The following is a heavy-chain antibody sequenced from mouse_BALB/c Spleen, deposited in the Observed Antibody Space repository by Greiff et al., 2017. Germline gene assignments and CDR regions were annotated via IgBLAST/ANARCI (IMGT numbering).Heavy chain of an antibody. CDR3: ADTTAHWYFDV. CDR2: ISYSGST. V-gene: IGHV3-2*02. D-gene: IGHD1-2*01. CDR1: GYSITSDYA. J-gene: IGHJ1*01. Sequence: EVHLVESGPGLVKPSQSLSLTCTVTGYSITSDYAWNWIRQFPGNQLEWMGYISYSGSTSYNPSLKSRISITRDTSKNQFFLQLNSVTTEDTATYYCADTTAHWYFDVWGAGTTVTVSS.